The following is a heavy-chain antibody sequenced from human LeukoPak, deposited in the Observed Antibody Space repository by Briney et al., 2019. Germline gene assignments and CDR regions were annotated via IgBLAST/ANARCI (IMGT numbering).Heavy chain of an antibody. J-gene: IGHJ6*03. CDR1: GGSISSSDYY. D-gene: IGHD4/OR15-4a*01. CDR3: ARQPMVVGYYYYYMDV. Sequence: SETLSLTCTVSGGSISSSDYYLGWIRQPPGKGLEWIGNIYYTGSTYYNPSLKSRVTISVDTSKNQFSLKVSSLTATDTALYYCARQPMVVGYYYYYMDVWGKGTTVTVSS. V-gene: IGHV4-39*01. CDR2: IYYTGST.